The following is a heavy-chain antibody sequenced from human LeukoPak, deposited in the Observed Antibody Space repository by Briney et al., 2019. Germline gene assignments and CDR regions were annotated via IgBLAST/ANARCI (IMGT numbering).Heavy chain of an antibody. D-gene: IGHD2-2*01. J-gene: IGHJ4*02. Sequence: GASVKVSCKASGYTFTSYGISWVRQAPGQGLEWMGWISAYNGNTNYAQKVQGRVTMTTDTSTSTPYMELRSLRSDDTAVYYCARSWETQLGFDYWGQGTLVTVSS. CDR3: ARSWETQLGFDY. CDR1: GYTFTSYG. CDR2: ISAYNGNT. V-gene: IGHV1-18*04.